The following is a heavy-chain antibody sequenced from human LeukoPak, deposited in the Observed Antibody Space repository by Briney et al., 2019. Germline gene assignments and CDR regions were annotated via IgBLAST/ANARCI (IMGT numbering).Heavy chain of an antibody. CDR2: IYYSGST. Sequence: TASETLSLTCTVSGGSISSYYWSWIRQPPGKGLEWIGYIYYSGSTNYNPSLKSRVTISVDTSKNQFSLKLSSVTAADTAVYYCAREDFWSGAYDYWGQGTLVTVSS. D-gene: IGHD3-3*01. CDR1: GGSISSYY. CDR3: AREDFWSGAYDY. J-gene: IGHJ4*02. V-gene: IGHV4-59*01.